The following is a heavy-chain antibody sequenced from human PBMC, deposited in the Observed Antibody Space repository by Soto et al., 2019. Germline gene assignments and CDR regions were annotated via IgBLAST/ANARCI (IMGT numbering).Heavy chain of an antibody. CDR3: ARDTYLDSSGPTYYYYYGIDV. Sequence: QVQLVESGGGVVQPGRSLRLSCAASGFTFTDYALHWVRQAPGKGLEWVAVISYDGGKKYYADSVKGRFTISRDNPKNTVYLQMNSLRVEDTAVYYCARDTYLDSSGPTYYYYYGIDVWGQGTTVTVSS. CDR1: GFTFTDYA. CDR2: ISYDGGKK. D-gene: IGHD3-22*01. J-gene: IGHJ6*02. V-gene: IGHV3-30-3*01.